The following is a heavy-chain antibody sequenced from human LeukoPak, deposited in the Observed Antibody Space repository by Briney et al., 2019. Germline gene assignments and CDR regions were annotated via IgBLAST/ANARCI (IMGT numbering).Heavy chain of an antibody. J-gene: IGHJ4*02. CDR2: INPDGNKK. V-gene: IGHV3-7*01. CDR3: ARDLAYSRLDY. CDR1: GLTFSSSW. Sequence: GGSLRLSCAVSGLTFSSSWMDWVRQAPGKGLEWVASINPDGNKKYSADSVKGRFTISRDNAENSLYLQMNSLRVEDTAFYYCARDLAYSRLDYWGQGMLVTVS. D-gene: IGHD5-18*01.